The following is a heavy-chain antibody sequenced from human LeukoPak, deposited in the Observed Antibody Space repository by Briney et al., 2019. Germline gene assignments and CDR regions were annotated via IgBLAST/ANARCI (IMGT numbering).Heavy chain of an antibody. J-gene: IGHJ5*02. CDR3: ARSSGGAAAAATP. V-gene: IGHV4-39*01. Sequence: SETLSLTCTVSGVSVISHTYYWGWIRQPPGKGLEWIGSIYHSGNTHYNPSLKSRVTISVDTSKIQFSLRLSSVTAADTAVYYCARSSGGAAAAATPWGQGTLVTVSS. CDR1: GVSVISHTYY. D-gene: IGHD6-13*01. CDR2: IYHSGNT.